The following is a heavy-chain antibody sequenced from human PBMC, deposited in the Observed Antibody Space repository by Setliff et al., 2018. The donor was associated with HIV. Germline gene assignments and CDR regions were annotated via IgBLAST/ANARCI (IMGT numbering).Heavy chain of an antibody. CDR1: GFTFSSYR. CDR2: ISSGSSYI. D-gene: IGHD7-27*01. Sequence: GGSLRLSCAASGFTFSSYRMNWVRQAPGKGLEWVSSISSGSSYIYYADSLKGRFIISRDNAKNSLYLQMNSLRAEDTAVYYCARGTHWESRGFDYWGQGTLVTVSS. CDR3: ARGTHWESRGFDY. J-gene: IGHJ4*02. V-gene: IGHV3-21*06.